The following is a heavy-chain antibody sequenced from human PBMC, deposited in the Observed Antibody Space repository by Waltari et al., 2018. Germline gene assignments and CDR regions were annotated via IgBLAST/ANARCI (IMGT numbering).Heavy chain of an antibody. J-gene: IGHJ4*02. Sequence: QVQLQQWGAGLLKPSETLSLPCAVYGGSFSGYYWSWIRQPPGKGLEWIGEINHRESTNDNASLNSRVTISLDTSKNQFSLKLSSVTAADTAVYYCARGSEGYSGYDLDYWGQGTLVTVSS. CDR3: ARGSEGYSGYDLDY. CDR2: INHREST. V-gene: IGHV4-34*01. D-gene: IGHD5-12*01. CDR1: GGSFSGYY.